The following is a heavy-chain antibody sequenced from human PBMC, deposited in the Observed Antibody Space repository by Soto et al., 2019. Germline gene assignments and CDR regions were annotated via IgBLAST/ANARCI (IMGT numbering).Heavy chain of an antibody. Sequence: EAQVGEWGGGLEQPGRSLRLSCAASGFSFDDYAMHWVRQAPGKGLEWVSCISWNSGNIVYSDSVKGRFTISRDNAKNSLSLQMNSLRAEDTALYYCTKGSSTSCFSPLDHWGQGTLVTVSS. CDR3: TKGSSTSCFSPLDH. CDR2: ISWNSGNI. D-gene: IGHD2-2*01. CDR1: GFSFDDYA. V-gene: IGHV3-9*01. J-gene: IGHJ4*02.